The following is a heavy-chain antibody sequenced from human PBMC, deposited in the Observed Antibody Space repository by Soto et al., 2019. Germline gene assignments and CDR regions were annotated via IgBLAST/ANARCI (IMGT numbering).Heavy chain of an antibody. CDR2: ISYDGSNK. V-gene: IGHV3-30*18. D-gene: IGHD1-26*01. CDR3: AKNLMELVGARTPFDY. J-gene: IGHJ4*02. Sequence: GGSLRLSCAASGFTFSSYGMHWVRQAPGKGLEWVAVISYDGSNKYYADSVKGRFTISRDNSKNTLYLQMNSLRAEDTAVYYCAKNLMELVGARTPFDYWGQGTLVTVSS. CDR1: GFTFSSYG.